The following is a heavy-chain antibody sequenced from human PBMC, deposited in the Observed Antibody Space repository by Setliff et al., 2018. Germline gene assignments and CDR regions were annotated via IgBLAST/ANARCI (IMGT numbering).Heavy chain of an antibody. CDR3: AREAGYYDSSGPVGVPYYYYMDV. V-gene: IGHV4-31*03. CDR1: GGSISSGGYY. J-gene: IGHJ6*03. D-gene: IGHD3-22*01. Sequence: KTSETLSLTCTVSGGSISSGGYYWSWIRQHPGKGLEWIGYIYYSGSTYYNPSLKSRVTISVDASKNQFSLKLSSVTAADTAVYYCAREAGYYDSSGPVGVPYYYYMDVWGKVTTVTVSS. CDR2: IYYSGST.